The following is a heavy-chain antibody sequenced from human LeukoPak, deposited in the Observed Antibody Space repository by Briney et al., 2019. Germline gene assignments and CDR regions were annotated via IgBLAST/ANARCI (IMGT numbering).Heavy chain of an antibody. J-gene: IGHJ4*02. D-gene: IGHD5-18*01. CDR2: ISYDGSNK. CDR1: GFTFSSYG. V-gene: IGHV3-30*18. CDR3: AKDRGRAHSYGSLDY. Sequence: TGRSLRLSCAASGFTFSSYGMHWVRQAPGKGLEWVAVISYDGSNKYYADSVKGRFTISRDNSKNTLYLQMNSLRAEDTAVYYCAKDRGRAHSYGSLDYWGQGTLVTVSS.